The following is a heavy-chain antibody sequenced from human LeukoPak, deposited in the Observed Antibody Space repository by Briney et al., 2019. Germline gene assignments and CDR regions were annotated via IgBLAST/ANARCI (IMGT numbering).Heavy chain of an antibody. CDR2: IKQDGSEK. D-gene: IGHD3-10*01. V-gene: IGHV3-7*01. CDR1: GFTFSSYW. Sequence: GGSLRLSCAASGFTFSSYWMSWVRQAPGKGLEWVANIKQDGSEKYYVDSVKGRFTISRDNAKNSLYLQMNSLRAEDTAVYYCARGAYYGSGSYVYFDYWGQGTLVTVSS. CDR3: ARGAYYGSGSYVYFDY. J-gene: IGHJ4*02.